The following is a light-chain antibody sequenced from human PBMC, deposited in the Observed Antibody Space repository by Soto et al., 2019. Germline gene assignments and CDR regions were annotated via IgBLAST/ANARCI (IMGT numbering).Light chain of an antibody. J-gene: IGKJ1*01. CDR2: GAS. V-gene: IGKV3-20*01. CDR3: HQYGSSPRT. Sequence: EVVLTQSPGTLSLSPGEGATLSCRASQRVTNNYLAWYQQKPGHPPKLLIYGASSRATGIPDRFSGSGSGTHLTLTISKMELEDFAVYFCHQYGSSPRTFGQGTKVEF. CDR1: QRVTNNY.